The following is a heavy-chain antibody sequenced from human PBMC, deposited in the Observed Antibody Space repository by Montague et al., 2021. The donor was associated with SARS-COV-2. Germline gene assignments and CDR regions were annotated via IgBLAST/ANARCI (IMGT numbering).Heavy chain of an antibody. CDR2: ISNNGSSI. J-gene: IGHJ4*02. Sequence: SLRLSCAASGFTFSSYEMNWVRQAPGKGLEWVSDISNNGSSIYYADSVKGRFTISRDNAKSSLYLQMNSLRAEDTAVYYCAREGYYDSSGYPLSYWGQGTLVTVSS. D-gene: IGHD3-22*01. V-gene: IGHV3-48*03. CDR1: GFTFSSYE. CDR3: AREGYYDSSGYPLSY.